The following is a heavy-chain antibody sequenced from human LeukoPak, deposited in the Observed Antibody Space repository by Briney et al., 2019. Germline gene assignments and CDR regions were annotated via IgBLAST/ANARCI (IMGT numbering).Heavy chain of an antibody. V-gene: IGHV4-34*01. J-gene: IGHJ4*02. D-gene: IGHD2-15*01. CDR1: GASLSVDY. CDR3: ARETSTVASYYFQY. CDR2: ITHSGNT. Sequence: PSETLSLTCAVYGASLSVDYWSWIRQSPGKGLEWIGEITHSGNTNYNPSFKSRVSMSVDTSKNQFSLRLSSVTAADTAIYYCARETSTVASYYFQYWGQGTLVTVSS.